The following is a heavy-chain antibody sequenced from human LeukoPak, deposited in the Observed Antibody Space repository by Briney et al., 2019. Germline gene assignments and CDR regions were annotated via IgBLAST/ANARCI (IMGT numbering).Heavy chain of an antibody. J-gene: IGHJ4*02. CDR1: GYSFTGHY. CDR3: AREGAPQLSSYFDH. V-gene: IGHV1-2*02. D-gene: IGHD1-1*01. CDR2: INPNTGGT. Sequence: ASVKVSCKASGYSFTGHYMYWVRQAPGQGLEWMGWINPNTGGTNFAQRFQGRVTMTRDTSINTAYMEPSSLRSDDTAMYYCAREGAPQLSSYFDHWGQGTLVTVSS.